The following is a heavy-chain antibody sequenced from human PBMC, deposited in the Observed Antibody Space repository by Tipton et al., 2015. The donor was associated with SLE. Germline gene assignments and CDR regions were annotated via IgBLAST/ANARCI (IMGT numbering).Heavy chain of an antibody. Sequence: LSLTCAVYGGSFSDYFWSWIRQPPGKGLEWVANIKQDGSEKYYVDSVKGRFTISRDNAKNSLYLQMNSLRAEDTAVYYCARGDFNYYYYYMDVWGKGTTVTVSS. CDR1: GGSFSDYF. CDR3: ARGDFNYYYYYMDV. V-gene: IGHV3-7*03. CDR2: IKQDGSEK. J-gene: IGHJ6*03. D-gene: IGHD3/OR15-3a*01.